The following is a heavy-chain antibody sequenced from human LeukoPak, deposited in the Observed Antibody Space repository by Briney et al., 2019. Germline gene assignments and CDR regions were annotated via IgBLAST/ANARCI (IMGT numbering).Heavy chain of an antibody. CDR3: ARDDALSLIGY. CDR2: ISSSSSYI. Sequence: GGPLRLSCAASGFTFSSYGMHWVRQAPGKGLEWVSSISSSSSYIYYADSVKGRFTISRDNAKNSLYLQMNSLRAEDTAVYYCARDDALSLIGYWGQGTLVTVSS. V-gene: IGHV3-21*01. J-gene: IGHJ4*02. D-gene: IGHD3-22*01. CDR1: GFTFSSYG.